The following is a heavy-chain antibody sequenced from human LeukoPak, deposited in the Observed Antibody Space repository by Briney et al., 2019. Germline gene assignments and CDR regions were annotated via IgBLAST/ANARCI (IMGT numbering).Heavy chain of an antibody. CDR1: GYTFTSYA. Sequence: ASLKVSCTASGYTFTSYAMHWVRQAPGQRLEWMGWINAGNGNTKYSQKFQGRVTITRDTSASTAYMELSSLRSEDTAVYYCARDQEAVADYYYYGMDVWGQGTTVTVSS. CDR2: INAGNGNT. V-gene: IGHV1-3*01. D-gene: IGHD6-19*01. CDR3: ARDQEAVADYYYYGMDV. J-gene: IGHJ6*02.